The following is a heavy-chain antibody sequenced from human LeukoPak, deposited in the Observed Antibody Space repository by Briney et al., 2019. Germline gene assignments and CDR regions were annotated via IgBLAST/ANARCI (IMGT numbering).Heavy chain of an antibody. CDR3: ATEEFDY. J-gene: IGHJ4*02. CDR1: GFTFCSYA. Sequence: GRSLRLSCAASGFTFCSYAMHWVRQAPGKGLEWVAVISYDGSNKYYVDSVKGRFTISRDNSKNTLYLQMNSLRAEDTAVYYCATEEFDYWGQGTLVTVSS. CDR2: ISYDGSNK. V-gene: IGHV3-30-3*01.